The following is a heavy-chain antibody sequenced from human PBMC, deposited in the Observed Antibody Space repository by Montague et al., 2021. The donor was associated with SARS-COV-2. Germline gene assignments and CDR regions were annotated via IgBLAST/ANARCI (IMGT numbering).Heavy chain of an antibody. V-gene: IGHV4-59*01. CDR2: IYDSGSA. Sequence: SETLSLTCTVSVGSISNYYWTWIRQPPGKGLEWVGYIYDSGSANYNPSLKSRSTISVDTSNNQFSLRLSSVTAADTAVYYCARAYCGGDCHVGPSGQGILVTVSS. D-gene: IGHD2-21*02. CDR3: ARAYCGGDCHVGP. J-gene: IGHJ5*02. CDR1: VGSISNYY.